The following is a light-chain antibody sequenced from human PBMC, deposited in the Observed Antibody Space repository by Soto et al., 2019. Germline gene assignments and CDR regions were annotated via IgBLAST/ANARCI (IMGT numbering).Light chain of an antibody. J-gene: IGKJ3*01. CDR1: QGISNY. CDR3: QKYNSAPFT. CDR2: AAS. Sequence: DIQMTQSPSSLSASVGDRVTITCRASQGISNYLAWYQQKPGKVPKLLIYAASTLQSGVPSRFSASGSGTYFPLTISSLQPEDVAPYYFQKYNSAPFTFAPGTKVEIK. V-gene: IGKV1-27*01.